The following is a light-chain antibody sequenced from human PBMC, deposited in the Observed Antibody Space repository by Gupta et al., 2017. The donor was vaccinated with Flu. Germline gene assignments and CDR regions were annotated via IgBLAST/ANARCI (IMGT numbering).Light chain of an antibody. CDR3: QQLNSYPLT. CDR2: PAS. Sequence: DFQLTQSPSFLSASVGDRVTITCRASQGISSYLAWYQQKPGKAPKLLIYPASTLQSGVPSRFSGSGSGTEFTLTISSLQPEDFATYYCQQLNSYPLTFGPGTKVDIK. CDR1: QGISSY. J-gene: IGKJ3*01. V-gene: IGKV1-9*01.